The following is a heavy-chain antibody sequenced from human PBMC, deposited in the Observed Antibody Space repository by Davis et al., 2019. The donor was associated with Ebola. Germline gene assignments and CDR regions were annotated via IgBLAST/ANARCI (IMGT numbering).Heavy chain of an antibody. J-gene: IGHJ6*02. CDR2: ISYDGSNK. V-gene: IGHV3-30-3*01. D-gene: IGHD6-19*01. CDR1: GFTFSSYA. CDR3: ARGLVPHYYYGMDV. Sequence: PGGSLRLSCAASGFTFSSYAMHWVRQAPGKGLEWVAVISYDGSNKYYADSVKGRFTISRDNSKNTLYLQMNSLRAEDTAVYYCARGLVPHYYYGMDVWGQGTTVTVSS.